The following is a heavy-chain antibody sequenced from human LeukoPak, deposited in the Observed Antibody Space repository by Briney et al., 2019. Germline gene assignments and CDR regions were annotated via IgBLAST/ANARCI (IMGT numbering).Heavy chain of an antibody. D-gene: IGHD3-22*01. Sequence: SETLSLTCAVYGGSFSGYYWSCIRQPPGKGLEWIGEINHSGSTNYNPSLKSRVTISVDTSKNQFSLKLSSVTAADTAVYYCASAGHDGSGYKVCWGQGTLVTVSS. V-gene: IGHV4-34*01. J-gene: IGHJ4*02. CDR3: ASAGHDGSGYKVC. CDR2: INHSGST. CDR1: GGSFSGYY.